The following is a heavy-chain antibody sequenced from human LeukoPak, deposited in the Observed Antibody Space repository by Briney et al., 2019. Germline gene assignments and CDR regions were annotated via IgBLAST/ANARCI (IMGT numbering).Heavy chain of an antibody. J-gene: IGHJ4*02. CDR2: IYDSGST. V-gene: IGHV4-59*01. CDR1: GGSISSYY. CDR3: AKAPIVVVTDDY. D-gene: IGHD2-21*02. Sequence: SETLSLTCTVSGGSISSYYWSWIRQPPGKGLEWIGYIYDSGSTNYNPSLKSRVTISVDTSKNQFSLKLSSVTAADTAVYYCAKAPIVVVTDDYWGQGTLVTVSS.